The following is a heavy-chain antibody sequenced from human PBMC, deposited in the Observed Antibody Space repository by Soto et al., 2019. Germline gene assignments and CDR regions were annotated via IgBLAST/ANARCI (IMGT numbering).Heavy chain of an antibody. CDR1: GFTVSSNY. CDR3: ARESRAARYNWFDP. J-gene: IGHJ5*02. V-gene: IGHV3-53*01. CDR2: IYSGGST. D-gene: IGHD6-13*01. Sequence: EVQLVESGGGLIQPGGSLRLSCAASGFTVSSNYMSWVRQAPGKGLEWVSVIYSGGSTYYADSVKGRFTISRDNSKNTLYLQMNSLRAEDTAVYYCARESRAARYNWFDPWGQGTLVTVSS.